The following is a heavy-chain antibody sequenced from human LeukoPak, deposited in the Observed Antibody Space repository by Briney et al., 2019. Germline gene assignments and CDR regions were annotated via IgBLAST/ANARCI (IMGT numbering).Heavy chain of an antibody. CDR3: ARGPPYSYGYGGELNYFDY. V-gene: IGHV3-15*01. Sequence: PGGSLRLSCAASGFTVSSNYMSWVRQAPGKGLEWVGRIKSKTDGGTTDYAAPVKGRFTISRDDSKNTLYLQMNSLRAEDTAVYYCARGPPYSYGYGGELNYFDYWGQGTLVTVSS. CDR2: IKSKTDGGTT. J-gene: IGHJ4*02. CDR1: GFTVSSNY. D-gene: IGHD5-18*01.